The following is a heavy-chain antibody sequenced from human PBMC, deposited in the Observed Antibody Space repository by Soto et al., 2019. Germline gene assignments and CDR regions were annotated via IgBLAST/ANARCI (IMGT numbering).Heavy chain of an antibody. CDR2: ISVNGDT. V-gene: IGHV3-23*01. Sequence: GGSLRLSCAASGFTFSSHDMGWVRQAPGKGLEWVSAISVNGDTHYADSVKGRFTVSRDKSKNTLYLQMHSLSAEDTALYYCAKGILWFGDAIGGHWGQGTLVTVSS. CDR3: AKGILWFGDAIGGH. D-gene: IGHD3-10*01. J-gene: IGHJ4*02. CDR1: GFTFSSHD.